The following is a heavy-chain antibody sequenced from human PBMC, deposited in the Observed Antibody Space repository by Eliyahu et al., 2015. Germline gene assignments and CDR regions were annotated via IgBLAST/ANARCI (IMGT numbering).Heavy chain of an antibody. CDR2: IYYSGST. D-gene: IGHD6-19*01. J-gene: IGHJ4*02. CDR3: ARVSSGWDFDY. V-gene: IGHV4-39*07. CDR1: GGSISSSSYY. Sequence: QLQLQESGPGLVKPSETLSLTCTVSGGSISSSSYYWGWIRQPPGKGLEWIGSIYYSGSTYYNPSLKSRVTISVDTSKNQFSLKLSSVTAADTAVYYCARVSSGWDFDYWGQGTLVTVSS.